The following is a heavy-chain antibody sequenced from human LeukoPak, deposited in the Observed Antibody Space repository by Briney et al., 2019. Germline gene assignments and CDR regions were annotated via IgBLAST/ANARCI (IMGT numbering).Heavy chain of an antibody. CDR2: IYYTGST. Sequence: PSETLSLTCTVSGGSISTYYWSWIRQPPGKGLEWIGYIYYTGSTNYNPSLKSRVTISADTSKNQFSLKLSSVTAADTAVYYCARDRGDGYDYFWDYWGQGTLVTVSS. V-gene: IGHV4-59*01. CDR1: GGSISTYY. J-gene: IGHJ4*02. CDR3: ARDRGDGYDYFWDY. D-gene: IGHD5-12*01.